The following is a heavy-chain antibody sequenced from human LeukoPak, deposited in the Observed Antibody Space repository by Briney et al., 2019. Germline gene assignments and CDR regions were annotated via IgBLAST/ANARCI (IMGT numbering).Heavy chain of an antibody. J-gene: IGHJ4*02. CDR2: IKENGRDK. V-gene: IGHV3-7*01. CDR1: GFTFSNAW. D-gene: IGHD6-25*01. CDR3: ARDWAASLDY. Sequence: GGSLRLSCAASGFTFSNAWMSWVRQAPGKGLEWVANIKENGRDKYHVDSVKGRFTISRDNAKNSLYLQMNSLRAEDTAVYYCARDWAASLDYWGQGILVTVSS.